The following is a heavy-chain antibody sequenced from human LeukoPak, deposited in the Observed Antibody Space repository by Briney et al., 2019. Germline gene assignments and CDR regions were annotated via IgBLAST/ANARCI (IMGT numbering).Heavy chain of an antibody. J-gene: IGHJ4*02. V-gene: IGHV4-39*07. Sequence: SETLSLTCTVSGGSISSGGYYWSWIRQPPGKGLEWIGEINHSGSTNYNPSLKSRVTISVDTSKNQFSLKLSSVTAADTAVYYCARTPRYCSGGSCYSGSDYFDYWGQGTLVTVSS. CDR1: GGSISSGGYY. D-gene: IGHD2-15*01. CDR3: ARTPRYCSGGSCYSGSDYFDY. CDR2: INHSGST.